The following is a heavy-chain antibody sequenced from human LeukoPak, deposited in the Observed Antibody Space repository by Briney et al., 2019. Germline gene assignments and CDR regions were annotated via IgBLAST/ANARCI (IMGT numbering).Heavy chain of an antibody. CDR2: IHPANSDT. V-gene: IGHV5-51*01. J-gene: IGHJ4*02. CDR3: ARLVSVTMSDY. Sequence: PGESLKISCEGSGYSFTNYWIGWVRQMPGKGLEWMGIIHPANSDTRYSPSFQGQVTISADKSISTAYLQWSSLKASDTAMYYCARLVSVTMSDYWGQGTLVTVSP. D-gene: IGHD3-22*01. CDR1: GYSFTNYW.